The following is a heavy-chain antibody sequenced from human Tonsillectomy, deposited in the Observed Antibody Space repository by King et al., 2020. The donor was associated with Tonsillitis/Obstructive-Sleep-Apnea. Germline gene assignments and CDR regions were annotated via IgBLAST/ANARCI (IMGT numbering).Heavy chain of an antibody. J-gene: IGHJ4*02. CDR1: GFTFSSYA. CDR2: ISYDGSNK. Sequence: VQLVESGGGVVQPGRSLRLSCAASGFTFSSYAIHWVRQAPGKGLKWVAVISYDGSNKNYADSVKGRFTISRDDSKKTLYLQMNSLATGDTGVYYCARGDGVEHTSLDCWSQGTLVTASA. D-gene: IGHD1/OR15-1a*01. V-gene: IGHV3-30*04. CDR3: ARGDGVEHTSLDC.